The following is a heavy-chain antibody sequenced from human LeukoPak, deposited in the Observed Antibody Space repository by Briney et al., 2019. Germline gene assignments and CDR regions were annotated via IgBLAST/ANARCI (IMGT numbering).Heavy chain of an antibody. V-gene: IGHV1-2*06. Sequence: ASVKVSCKVSGYTFTGYYMHWVRQAPGQGLEWMGRINPNSGGTNYAQKFQGRVTMTRDTSISTAYMELSRLRSDDTAVYYCARVRTHGGNGDYWGQGTLVTVSS. D-gene: IGHD4-23*01. CDR1: GYTFTGYY. CDR2: INPNSGGT. CDR3: ARVRTHGGNGDY. J-gene: IGHJ4*02.